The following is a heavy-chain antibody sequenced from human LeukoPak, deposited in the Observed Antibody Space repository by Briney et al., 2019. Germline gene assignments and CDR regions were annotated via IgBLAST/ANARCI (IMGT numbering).Heavy chain of an antibody. V-gene: IGHV6-1*01. J-gene: IGHJ3*02. D-gene: IGHD1-26*01. CDR2: TYYRSKWYN. CDR3: ARGNSEFRALDI. CDR1: GDSVSSNSAT. Sequence: SRSVSLTCAISGDSVSSNSATWSWIRRSPSRGLEWLGRTYYRSKWYNEYAGSVRSRVTVNPDTSKNQFSLQLSSVTPEDTAMYYCARGNSEFRALDIWGQGTLVTVPS.